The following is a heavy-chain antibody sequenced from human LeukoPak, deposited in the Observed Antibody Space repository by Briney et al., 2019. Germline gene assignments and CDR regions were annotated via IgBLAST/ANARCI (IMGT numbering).Heavy chain of an antibody. V-gene: IGHV4-59*08. J-gene: IGHJ3*02. Sequence: SETLSLTCTVSRGSISGSHWNWLRQPPGKGLEWIGYIYYSGSTDSNPSLKSRVTISVDTSKNQFTLKLTSVTAADTAMYYCARRNDFYIWGQGQWSPSPQ. CDR2: IYYSGST. CDR1: RGSISGSH. CDR3: ARRNDFYI.